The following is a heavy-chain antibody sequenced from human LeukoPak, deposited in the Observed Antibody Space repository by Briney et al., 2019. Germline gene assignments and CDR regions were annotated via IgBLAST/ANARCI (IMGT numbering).Heavy chain of an antibody. CDR1: GFTFSSYS. Sequence: GGSLRLSCAASGFTFSSYSMNWVRQAPGKGLEWVSYISSSSSTIYYADSVKGRFTISRDNAKNSLYLQMNSLRAEDTAVYYCAKDRVEMAIYAEYFQHWGQGTLVTVSS. CDR3: AKDRVEMAIYAEYFQH. J-gene: IGHJ1*01. V-gene: IGHV3-48*04. D-gene: IGHD5-24*01. CDR2: ISSSSSTI.